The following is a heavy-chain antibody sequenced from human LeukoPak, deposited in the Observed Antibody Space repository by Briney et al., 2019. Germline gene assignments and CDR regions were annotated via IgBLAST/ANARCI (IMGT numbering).Heavy chain of an antibody. CDR1: GFTLSNYW. D-gene: IGHD3-22*01. J-gene: IGHJ4*02. CDR2: IQKDGSEK. Sequence: PGGSLRLSCVASGFTLSNYWMSWVRQAPGKGLEWVANIQKDGSEKHYVASVEGRFTISRDNAENSLFLQLNSLRVGDTAVYYCVRLWDSSGFFGYWGQGALVTVSS. CDR3: VRLWDSSGFFGY. V-gene: IGHV3-7*01.